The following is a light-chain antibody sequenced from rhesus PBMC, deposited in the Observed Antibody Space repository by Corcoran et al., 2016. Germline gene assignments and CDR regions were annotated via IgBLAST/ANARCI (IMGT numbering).Light chain of an antibody. CDR2: RAS. J-gene: IGKJ3*01. V-gene: IGKV1-22*01. CDR3: QQYSSSTLT. Sequence: DIQMTQYPSSLSPFVGYTVTIICRPSQSLSSWLAWYQQKPGKAPKLLIFRASGLQSGVPSRFSGSGSGTDFTLPINSMQSEDFSTTCYQQYSSSTLTFGPGTKLEI. CDR1: QSLSSW.